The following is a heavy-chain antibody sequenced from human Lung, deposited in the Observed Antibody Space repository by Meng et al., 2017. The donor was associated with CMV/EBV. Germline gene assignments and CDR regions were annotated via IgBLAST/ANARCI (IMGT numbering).Heavy chain of an antibody. CDR1: GFTLSSYW. CDR3: ARYFCESRSCFIDY. CDR2: IGRDGSET. J-gene: IGHJ4*01. V-gene: IGHV3-7*01. Sequence: XWASPGFTLSSYWKRWVRQAPGKGLEWLAKIGRDGSETDYVDSLEGRFTSSRENAKNSLYLQMNSLRAEDTAVYYCARYFCESRSCFIDYWGHGXLVTVSS. D-gene: IGHD2-2*01.